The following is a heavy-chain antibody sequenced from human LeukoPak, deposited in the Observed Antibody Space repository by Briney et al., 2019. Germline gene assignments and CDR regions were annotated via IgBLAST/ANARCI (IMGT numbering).Heavy chain of an antibody. Sequence: ASVKVSCKASGYTFTGYYMNWVRQAPGQGLEWLGRTNPNTGGTNFAQSFQGRVTMTRDASITTAYMELSRLRSDDTAVYYCARVGDGLNDAFDIWGQGTMVTVSS. V-gene: IGHV1-2*06. CDR2: TNPNTGGT. CDR3: ARVGDGLNDAFDI. D-gene: IGHD5-24*01. CDR1: GYTFTGYY. J-gene: IGHJ3*02.